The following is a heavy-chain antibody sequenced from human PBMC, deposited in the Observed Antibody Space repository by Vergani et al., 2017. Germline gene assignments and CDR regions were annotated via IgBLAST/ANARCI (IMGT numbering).Heavy chain of an antibody. CDR3: ARDLGYCSSTSGRETYYYYGMDV. V-gene: IGHV3-11*01. Sequence: QVQLVESGGGLVKPGGSLRLSCAASGFTFSDYYMSWIRQAPGKGLEWVSYISSSGSTIYYADSVKGRFTISRDNAKNSLYLQMNSLRAEDTAVYYCARDLGYCSSTSGRETYYYYGMDVWGQGTTVTVSS. J-gene: IGHJ6*02. D-gene: IGHD2-2*01. CDR1: GFTFSDYY. CDR2: ISSSGSTI.